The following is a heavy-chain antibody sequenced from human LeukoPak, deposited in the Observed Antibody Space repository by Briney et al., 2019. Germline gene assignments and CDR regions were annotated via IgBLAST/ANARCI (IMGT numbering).Heavy chain of an antibody. D-gene: IGHD6-13*01. CDR3: AKGSIAAHDAKTTLDY. J-gene: IGHJ4*02. V-gene: IGHV3-23*01. CDR2: ISGSGGST. CDR1: GFTFSSYV. Sequence: GGSLRLSCAASGFTFSSYVMTWVRQAPGKGLEWVSAISGSGGSTYYADSVRGRFTISRDNSKNTLYVQMNSLRVEDTAVYYCAKGSIAAHDAKTTLDYWGQGTLVTVSS.